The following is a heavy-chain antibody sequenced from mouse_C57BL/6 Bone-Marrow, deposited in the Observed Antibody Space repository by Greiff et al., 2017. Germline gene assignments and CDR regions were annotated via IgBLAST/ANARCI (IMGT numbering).Heavy chain of an antibody. Sequence: QVQLQQSGAELARPGASVKMSCKASGYTFTSYTMHWVKQRPGQGLEWIGYINPSSGYTKYNQKFKDKATLTADKSSSTAYMQLSSLTSEDSAVYCCARRNGYYERDAMDYWGQGTSVTVSS. V-gene: IGHV1-4*01. J-gene: IGHJ4*01. CDR1: GYTFTSYT. D-gene: IGHD2-3*01. CDR2: INPSSGYT. CDR3: ARRNGYYERDAMDY.